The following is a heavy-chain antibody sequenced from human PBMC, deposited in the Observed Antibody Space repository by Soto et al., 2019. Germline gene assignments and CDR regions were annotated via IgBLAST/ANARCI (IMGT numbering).Heavy chain of an antibody. Sequence: PSETLSLTCTVSGVSISSYYWSWIRQPPGKGLEWIGYIYYSGSTNYNPSLKSRVTISVDTSKNQFSLKLSSVTAADTAVYYCARVNGRYFDYWGQGTLVTVSS. CDR2: IYYSGST. V-gene: IGHV4-59*01. J-gene: IGHJ4*02. CDR1: GVSISSYY. CDR3: ARVNGRYFDY.